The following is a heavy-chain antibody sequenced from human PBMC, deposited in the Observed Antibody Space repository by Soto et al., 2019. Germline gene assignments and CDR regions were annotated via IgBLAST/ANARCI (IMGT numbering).Heavy chain of an antibody. D-gene: IGHD3-3*01. J-gene: IGHJ6*02. CDR1: GFTFGGDA. Sequence: PGGTLRLSCTASGFTFGGDAITWVCLPPGTGLGRECCNRSKGYGGTTEYAASVKGRFTISRDDSKGIAYMQMNSLKTEDAAVYYCTRYRWVRFLEWYYYYYGMDVWGQGTTVTVSS. V-gene: IGHV3-49*04. CDR3: TRYRWVRFLEWYYYYYGMDV. CDR2: NRSKGYGGTT.